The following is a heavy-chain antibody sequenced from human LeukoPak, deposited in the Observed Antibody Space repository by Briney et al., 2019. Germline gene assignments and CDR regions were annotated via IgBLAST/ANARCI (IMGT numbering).Heavy chain of an antibody. V-gene: IGHV4-34*01. Sequence: NPSETLSLTCAVYGGSLSGYYWSWIRQPPGKGLEWLGEINHSGSTTYNPSLKSRVTISLDTSKSQSSLKLNSGTAADTAVYYCATGLVTHVGLWNYWGQGSLVTVSS. CDR1: GGSLSGYY. D-gene: IGHD2-21*02. J-gene: IGHJ4*02. CDR2: INHSGST. CDR3: ATGLVTHVGLWNY.